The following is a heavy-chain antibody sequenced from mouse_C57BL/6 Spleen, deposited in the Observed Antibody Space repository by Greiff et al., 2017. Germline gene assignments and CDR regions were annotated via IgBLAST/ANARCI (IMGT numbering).Heavy chain of an antibody. V-gene: IGHV1-20*01. CDR2: INPYNGDT. CDR1: GYSFTGYF. D-gene: IGHD1-1*01. J-gene: IGHJ4*01. CDR3: ARGLLRNAMDY. Sequence: EVQLQQSGPELVKPGDSVKISCKASGYSFTGYFMNWVMQSHGKSLEWIGRINPYNGDTFYNQKFKGKATLTVDKSSSTAHMELRSLTSEDSAVYYCARGLLRNAMDYWGQGTSVTVSS.